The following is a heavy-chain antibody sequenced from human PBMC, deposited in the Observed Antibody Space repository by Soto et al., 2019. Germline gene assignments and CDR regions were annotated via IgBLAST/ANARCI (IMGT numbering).Heavy chain of an antibody. CDR1: GGSISSSPYY. Sequence: QLQLQESGPGLVKPSETLSLTCTVSGGSISSSPYYWAWIRQPPGKGLQWIGNIYYNGNTFYNPSLRSRVTLSIDTSKSQFSLGLSSVTASDTAVYYCARHGPLTNNWNQLNCWGQGTLVTVYS. V-gene: IGHV4-39*01. CDR3: ARHGPLTNNWNQLNC. J-gene: IGHJ4*02. CDR2: IYYNGNT. D-gene: IGHD1-1*01.